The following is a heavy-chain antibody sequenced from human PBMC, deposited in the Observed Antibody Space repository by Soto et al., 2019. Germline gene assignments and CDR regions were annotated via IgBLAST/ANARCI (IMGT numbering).Heavy chain of an antibody. D-gene: IGHD3-22*01. CDR1: GYTFTSYA. CDR3: ARGSRFHYDSSGYYGY. CDR2: INAGNGKT. V-gene: IGHV1-3*01. J-gene: IGHJ4*02. Sequence: QVQLVQSGAEVKKPGASVKVSCKASGYTFTSYAMHWVRQAPGQRLEWMGWINAGNGKTKYSQKFQGRVTITRDKTASTVYMELSSLRSEDTAVYYCARGSRFHYDSSGYYGYWGQGTLVSVSS.